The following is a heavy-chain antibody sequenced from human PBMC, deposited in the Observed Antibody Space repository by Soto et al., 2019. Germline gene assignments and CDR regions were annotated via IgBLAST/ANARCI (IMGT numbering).Heavy chain of an antibody. V-gene: IGHV4-34*01. CDR2: INHSGST. CDR3: ASGGSSSDVFAY. J-gene: IGHJ4*02. CDR1: GGSFSGYY. Sequence: SETLSLTCAVYGGSFSGYYWSWIRQPPGKGLEWIGEINHSGSTNYNPSLKSRVTISVDTSKNQFSLKLSSVTAADTAVYYCASGGSSSDVFAYWGQGTLVTVSA. D-gene: IGHD6-6*01.